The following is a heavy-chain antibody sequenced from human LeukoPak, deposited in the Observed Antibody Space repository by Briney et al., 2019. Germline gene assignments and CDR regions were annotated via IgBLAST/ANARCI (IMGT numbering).Heavy chain of an antibody. J-gene: IGHJ4*02. CDR2: INHSGST. CDR3: ACRKRGYSYVRPGGSFDY. D-gene: IGHD5-18*01. Sequence: SETLSLTCAVYGGSFSGYYWSWIRQPPGKGLEWIGEINHSGSTNYNPSLKSRVTISVDTSKNQFSLKLSSVTAADTAVYYCACRKRGYSYVRPGGSFDYWGQGTLVTVSS. CDR1: GGSFSGYY. V-gene: IGHV4-34*01.